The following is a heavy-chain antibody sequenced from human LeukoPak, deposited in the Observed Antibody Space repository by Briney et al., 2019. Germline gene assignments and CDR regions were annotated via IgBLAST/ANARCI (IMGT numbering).Heavy chain of an antibody. CDR2: IKQDGSEK. V-gene: IGHV3-7*01. CDR3: AKTVAVAGIDY. Sequence: GGSLRLSCAASGFTFSSYWMSWVRQAPGKGLEWVANIKQDGSEKYYVDSVKGRFTISRDNSKNTLYLQMNSLRAEDTAVYYCAKTVAVAGIDYWGQGTLVTVSS. CDR1: GFTFSSYW. J-gene: IGHJ4*02. D-gene: IGHD6-19*01.